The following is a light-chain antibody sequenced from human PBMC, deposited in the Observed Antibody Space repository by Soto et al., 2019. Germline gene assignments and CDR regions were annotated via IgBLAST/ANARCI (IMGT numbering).Light chain of an antibody. CDR2: GAS. CDR3: QHYTNWPPWT. CDR1: QSVSSN. Sequence: EIVMTQSPATLYVSPGERATLSCRASQSVSSNLAWYQQKPGQAPRLLIYGASTRATRIPARFSGSGSGTEFTLTISSLQSEDVAVYYCQHYTNWPPWTFGQGTKVEIK. J-gene: IGKJ1*01. V-gene: IGKV3-15*01.